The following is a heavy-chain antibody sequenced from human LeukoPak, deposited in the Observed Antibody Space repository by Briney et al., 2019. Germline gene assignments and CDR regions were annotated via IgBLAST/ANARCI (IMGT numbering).Heavy chain of an antibody. CDR2: ISAYNGNT. Sequence: ASVKVSCKASGYTFTSYGISWVRQAPGQGLEWMGWISAYNGNTNYAQKLQGRVTMTTDTSTSTAYMERRSLRSDDTAVYYCARGILGQWRKHFDYWGQGTLVTVSS. D-gene: IGHD6-19*01. J-gene: IGHJ4*02. CDR3: ARGILGQWRKHFDY. CDR1: GYTFTSYG. V-gene: IGHV1-18*01.